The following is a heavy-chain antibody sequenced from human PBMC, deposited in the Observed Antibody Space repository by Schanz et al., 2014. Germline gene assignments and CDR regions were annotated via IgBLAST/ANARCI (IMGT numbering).Heavy chain of an antibody. CDR1: GFSFSSYS. J-gene: IGHJ4*02. D-gene: IGHD3-16*01. Sequence: EADLVESGGGLIQRGESLRLSCSASGFSFSSYSMNWVRQAPGKGLEWVSALSGSGGSTYYADSVKGRFTISRDNSKTTLSLQMNSLRAEDTAVYYCAKGLYYDNTGGGFDYWGQGTLVNVSS. V-gene: IGHV3-23*04. CDR2: LSGSGGST. CDR3: AKGLYYDNTGGGFDY.